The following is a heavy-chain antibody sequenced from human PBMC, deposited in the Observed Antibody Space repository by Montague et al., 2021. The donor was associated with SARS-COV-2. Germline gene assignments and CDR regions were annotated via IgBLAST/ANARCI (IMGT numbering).Heavy chain of an antibody. CDR2: ISYDGSNK. Sequence: SLRLSCAASGFTFSSYAMHWVRQAPGKGLEWVAVISYDGSNKYYADSVKGRFTISRDNSKSTLFLQMNSLRAEDTAVYYCAKDMHIVVVTGMDVWGQGTTVTVSS. J-gene: IGHJ6*02. V-gene: IGHV3-30*04. CDR1: GFTFSSYA. CDR3: AKDMHIVVVTGMDV. D-gene: IGHD2-21*02.